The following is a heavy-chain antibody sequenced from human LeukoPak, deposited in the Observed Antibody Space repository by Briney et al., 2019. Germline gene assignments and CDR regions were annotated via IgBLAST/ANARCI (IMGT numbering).Heavy chain of an antibody. D-gene: IGHD1-26*01. CDR2: ISSSSSHI. CDR3: ARGIGSYSDY. Sequence: GGSLRLSCAASGFTFSSYSMNWVRQAPGKGLEWVSSISSSSSHIYYADSVKGRFTISRDNAKNSLYLQMNSLRAEDTAVYYCARGIGSYSDYWGQGTLVTVSS. J-gene: IGHJ4*02. V-gene: IGHV3-21*01. CDR1: GFTFSSYS.